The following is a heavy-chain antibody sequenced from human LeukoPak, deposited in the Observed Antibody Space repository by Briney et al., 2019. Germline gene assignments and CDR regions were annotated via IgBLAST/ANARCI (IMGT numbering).Heavy chain of an antibody. V-gene: IGHV3-15*01. Sequence: GGSLRLSCAASGFTFSNAWMSWVRQAPGKGLEWVGRIKSKTDGGTTDYAAPVKGRFTISRDDSKSTLYLQMNSLKTEDTAVYYCTTALNDSSGCRGDYWGQGTLVTVSS. CDR3: TTALNDSSGCRGDY. J-gene: IGHJ4*02. D-gene: IGHD3-22*01. CDR2: IKSKTDGGTT. CDR1: GFTFSNAW.